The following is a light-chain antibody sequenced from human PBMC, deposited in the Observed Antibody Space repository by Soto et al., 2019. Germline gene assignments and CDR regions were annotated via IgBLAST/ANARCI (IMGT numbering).Light chain of an antibody. CDR3: QQYDTSPT. CDR2: GAS. CDR1: QSVSSNY. Sequence: EIVLTQSPGTLSLSAGERATLSCRASQSVSSNYLAWYQHKPGQAPTVLIYGASSRATGIPDRFSGSGSGTDFTLTISRLEPEDFAVYYCQQYDTSPTFGQGTKVDIK. J-gene: IGKJ1*01. V-gene: IGKV3-20*01.